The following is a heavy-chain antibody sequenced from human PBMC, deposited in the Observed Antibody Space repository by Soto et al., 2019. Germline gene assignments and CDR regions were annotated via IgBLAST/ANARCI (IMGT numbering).Heavy chain of an antibody. CDR3: AKGPLDYGSRPEY. CDR2: ISGSGGST. J-gene: IGHJ4*02. V-gene: IGHV3-23*01. D-gene: IGHD3-10*01. Sequence: EVQLLESGGGLVQPGGSLRLSGAASGFTFSNYAMIWVRQAQGMGLEWVSGISGSGGSTYYADSVKGRFTISRDNSKNTLYLQVNSLRAEDTAVYYCAKGPLDYGSRPEYWGQGTLVTVSS. CDR1: GFTFSNYA.